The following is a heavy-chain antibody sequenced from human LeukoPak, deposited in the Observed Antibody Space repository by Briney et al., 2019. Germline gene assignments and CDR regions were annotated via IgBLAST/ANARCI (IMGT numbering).Heavy chain of an antibody. J-gene: IGHJ6*02. CDR3: ARGRSNYYGMDV. V-gene: IGHV4-59*01. CDR2: IYYKGNT. CDR1: GGSISSYY. D-gene: IGHD1-26*01. Sequence: PSETLSLTCTVSGGSISSYYWNWIRRPPGKGLEWIGYIYYKGNTNYSPSLKSRVTMSVDTSKNLFSLKVSSVTAADTAVYYCARGRSNYYGMDVWGQGTTVTVSS.